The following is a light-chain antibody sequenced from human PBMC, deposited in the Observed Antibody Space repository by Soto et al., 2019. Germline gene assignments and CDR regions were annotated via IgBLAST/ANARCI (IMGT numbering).Light chain of an antibody. V-gene: IGKV1-39*01. CDR1: QSIGRF. CDR3: QQSYRTPYT. J-gene: IGKJ2*01. CDR2: ASS. Sequence: DIQMTQSPSSLSASVGDRVTISCRASQSIGRFLNWYQQKPGKAPKLLIYASSTLQGGVPSSFSGSGSGTDFTLTISSLQPDDVATYFCQQSYRTPYTFGQGPKVHIX.